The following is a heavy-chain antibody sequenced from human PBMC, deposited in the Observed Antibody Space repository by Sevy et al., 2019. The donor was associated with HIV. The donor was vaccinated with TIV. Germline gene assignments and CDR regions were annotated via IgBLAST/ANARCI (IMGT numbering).Heavy chain of an antibody. CDR2: IWYDGSNK. CDR1: GFTFSSYG. CDR3: AREALRSSWYSASYYFDY. D-gene: IGHD6-13*01. J-gene: IGHJ4*02. Sequence: GGSLRLSCAASGFTFSSYGMHWVRQAPGKGLEWVAVIWYDGSNKYYADSVKGRFTISRDNSKNTLYLQMNSLRAEDTAVYYCAREALRSSWYSASYYFDYWDQGTLVTVSS. V-gene: IGHV3-33*01.